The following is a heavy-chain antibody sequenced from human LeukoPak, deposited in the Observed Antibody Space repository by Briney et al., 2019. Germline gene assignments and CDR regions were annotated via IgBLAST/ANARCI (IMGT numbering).Heavy chain of an antibody. CDR1: GFTFSSYA. J-gene: IGHJ4*02. CDR3: AKEFRIVVVPASPFDY. D-gene: IGHD2-2*01. V-gene: IGHV3-23*01. Sequence: GGSLRLSCAASGFTFSSYAMSWVRQAPGKGLEWVSAISGRGGSTYYADSVKGRFTISRDNSKNTLYLQMNSLRAEDTAVYYCAKEFRIVVVPASPFDYWGQGTLVTVSS. CDR2: ISGRGGST.